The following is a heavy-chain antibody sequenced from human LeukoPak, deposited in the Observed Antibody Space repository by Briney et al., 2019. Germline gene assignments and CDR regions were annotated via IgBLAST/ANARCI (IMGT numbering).Heavy chain of an antibody. Sequence: GGSLRLSCAASGFTFSDYYMSWIRQAPGKGLEWVANIKNDGAVKNYVDSVKGRFTISRDNAKNSLYLQMNSLRAEDTAVYYCAKDSYSKGDFWGQGVLVTVSS. CDR2: IKNDGAVK. J-gene: IGHJ4*02. CDR3: AKDSYSKGDF. CDR1: GFTFSDYY. D-gene: IGHD6-13*01. V-gene: IGHV3-7*01.